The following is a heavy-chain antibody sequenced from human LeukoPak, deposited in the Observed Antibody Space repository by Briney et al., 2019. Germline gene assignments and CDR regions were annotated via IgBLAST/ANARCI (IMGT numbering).Heavy chain of an antibody. D-gene: IGHD6-13*01. CDR3: ARDSSSWPYYFGY. Sequence: GGSLRLSCAASGFTFSSYSMNWVRQAPGKGLEWVSSISSSSSYIYYADSVKGRLTISRDNAKNSLYLQMNSLRAEDTAVYYCARDSSSWPYYFGYWGQGTLVTVSS. V-gene: IGHV3-21*01. CDR1: GFTFSSYS. CDR2: ISSSSSYI. J-gene: IGHJ4*02.